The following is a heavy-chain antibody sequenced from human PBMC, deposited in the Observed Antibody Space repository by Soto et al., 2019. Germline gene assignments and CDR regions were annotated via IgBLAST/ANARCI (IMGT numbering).Heavy chain of an antibody. J-gene: IGHJ4*02. D-gene: IGHD6-19*01. CDR2: ITPILGEA. CDR3: AREFIEVAVFES. V-gene: IGHV1-69*08. CDR1: GDNFGSYS. Sequence: SVKVSCKASGDNFGSYSLSWMRQAPGQGLEWMGRITPILGEANSAQKFQDRVTITADRFTNIAYMEMSSLRSEDTAVYYCAREFIEVAVFESWGQGTLVTVSS.